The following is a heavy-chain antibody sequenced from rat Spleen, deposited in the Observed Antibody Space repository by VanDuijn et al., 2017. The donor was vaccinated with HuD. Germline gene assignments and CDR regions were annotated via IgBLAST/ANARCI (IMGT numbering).Heavy chain of an antibody. CDR2: ITNTGGST. Sequence: EVKLVESGGGLVQPGGSLKLSCAASGFNFNDNWMGWVRQAPGKGLEWIASITNTGGSTYYPDSVKGRFTVSRDNAKTTLYLQMGSLRSEDTATYYCASHGSRISRFAYCGQGTLVTVSS. CDR1: GFNFNDNW. D-gene: IGHD2-7*01. CDR3: ASHGSRISRFAY. J-gene: IGHJ3*01. V-gene: IGHV5-31*01.